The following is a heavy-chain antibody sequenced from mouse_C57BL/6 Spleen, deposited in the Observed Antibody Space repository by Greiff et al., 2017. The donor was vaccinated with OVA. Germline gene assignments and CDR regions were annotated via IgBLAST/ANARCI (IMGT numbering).Heavy chain of an antibody. V-gene: IGHV5-4*03. Sequence: EVKLQESGGGLVKPGGSLKLSCAASGFTFSSYAMSWVRQTPEKRLEWVATISDGGSYTYYPDNVKGRFTISRDNAKNNLYLQMSHLKSEDTAMYYCARGNWDGGFDYWGQGTTLTVSS. CDR2: ISDGGSYT. D-gene: IGHD4-1*01. CDR3: ARGNWDGGFDY. CDR1: GFTFSSYA. J-gene: IGHJ2*01.